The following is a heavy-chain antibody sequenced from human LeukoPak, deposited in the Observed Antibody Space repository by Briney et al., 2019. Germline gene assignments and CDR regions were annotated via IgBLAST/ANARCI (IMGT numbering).Heavy chain of an antibody. CDR1: GFSLSTYW. J-gene: IGHJ4*02. CDR3: ARGGWYQLP. CDR2: IKQDGSEK. V-gene: IGHV3-7*03. D-gene: IGHD2-2*01. Sequence: GGSLRLSCAASGFSLSTYWMSWVRQAPGNGPEWVANIKQDGSEKNYVDSVKGRFTISRDNARNSLYLQMNSLRAEDTAVYYCARGGWYQLPWGQGTLVTISS.